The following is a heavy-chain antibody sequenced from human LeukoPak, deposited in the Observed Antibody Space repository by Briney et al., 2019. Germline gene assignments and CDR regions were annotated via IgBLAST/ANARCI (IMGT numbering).Heavy chain of an antibody. J-gene: IGHJ4*02. V-gene: IGHV1-2*02. CDR1: GYTFTGYY. CDR2: INPNSGGT. D-gene: IGHD4-23*01. Sequence: ASAKVSCKASGYTFTGYYMHWVRQAPGQGLEWMGWINPNSGGTNYAQKFQGRVTMTRDTSISTAYMELSRLRSDDTAVYYCVKVKIRYGDNSSSRGSDWGQGTLVTVSS. CDR3: VKVKIRYGDNSSSRGSD.